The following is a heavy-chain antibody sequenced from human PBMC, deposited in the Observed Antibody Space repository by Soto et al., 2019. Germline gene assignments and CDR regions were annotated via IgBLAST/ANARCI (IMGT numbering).Heavy chain of an antibody. D-gene: IGHD6-19*01. CDR1: GFTFSSYA. J-gene: IGHJ4*02. CDR3: AKGTAVAGTRYYFDY. Sequence: HPGGSLRLSCAASGFTFSSYAMSWVRQAPGKGLEWVSAISGSGGSTYYADSVKGRFTISRDNSKNTLYLQMNSLRAEDTAVYYCAKGTAVAGTRYYFDYWGQGTLVTVSS. V-gene: IGHV3-23*01. CDR2: ISGSGGST.